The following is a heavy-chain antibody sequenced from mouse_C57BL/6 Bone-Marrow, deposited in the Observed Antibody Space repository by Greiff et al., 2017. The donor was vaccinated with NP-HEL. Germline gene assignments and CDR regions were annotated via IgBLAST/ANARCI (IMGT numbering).Heavy chain of an antibody. J-gene: IGHJ4*01. V-gene: IGHV1-64*01. D-gene: IGHD1-1*01. CDR1: GYTFTSYW. Sequence: QVQLQQPGAELVKPGASVKLSCKASGYTFTSYWMHWVKQRPGQGLEWIGMIHPNSGSTNYNEKFKSKATLTVDNSSSTAFMQLSSLTSEDSAVYYCARVLLPPREVNAMDYWGQGTSVTVSS. CDR3: ARVLLPPREVNAMDY. CDR2: IHPNSGST.